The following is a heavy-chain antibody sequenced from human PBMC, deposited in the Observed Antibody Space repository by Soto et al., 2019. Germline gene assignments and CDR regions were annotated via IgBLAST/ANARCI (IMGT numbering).Heavy chain of an antibody. D-gene: IGHD6-19*01. V-gene: IGHV4-59*01. J-gene: IGHJ5*02. CDR3: ARVKVIRGQWAGRWFDP. Sequence: QVQLQESGPGLVKPSETLSLTCTVSGGSISSYYWSWIRQPPGKGLEWIGYIYYSGSTNYNPSLKSRVTISVDTSKNQFSLKLSSVTAADTAVYYCARVKVIRGQWAGRWFDPWGQGTLVTVSS. CDR1: GGSISSYY. CDR2: IYYSGST.